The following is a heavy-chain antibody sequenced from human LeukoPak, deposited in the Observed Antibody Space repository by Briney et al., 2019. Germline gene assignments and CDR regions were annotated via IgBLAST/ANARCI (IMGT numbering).Heavy chain of an antibody. V-gene: IGHV4-59*01. CDR2: IYYSGHT. CDR3: ARDRGVFTLGASRGRDRDYHYIMDV. CDR1: GGSITSYY. D-gene: IGHD3-16*01. Sequence: SETPSLTCTVSGGSITSYYWSWIRQPPGKGLEWIGYIYYSGHTNYNPSLKSRVTISVDTSKNRFSLRLSSVTAADTAVYYCARDRGVFTLGASRGRDRDYHYIMDVWGQGTTVTVSS. J-gene: IGHJ6*02.